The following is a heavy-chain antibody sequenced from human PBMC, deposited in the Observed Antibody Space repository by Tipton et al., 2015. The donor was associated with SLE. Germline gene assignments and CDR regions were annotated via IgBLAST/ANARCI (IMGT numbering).Heavy chain of an antibody. J-gene: IGHJ4*02. CDR1: GFTFSSYS. V-gene: IGHV3-21*01. Sequence: SLRLSCAASGFTFSSYSMNWVRQAPGKGLEWVSSISSSSSYIYYADSVKGRFTISRDNAKNSLYLQMNSLRAEDTAVYYCARATTPRHYFDYWGQGTLVTVSS. D-gene: IGHD4-11*01. CDR3: ARATTPRHYFDY. CDR2: ISSSSSYI.